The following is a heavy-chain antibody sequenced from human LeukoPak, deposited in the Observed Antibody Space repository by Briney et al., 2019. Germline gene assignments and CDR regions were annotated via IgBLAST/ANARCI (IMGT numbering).Heavy chain of an antibody. CDR1: GFALSSHW. Sequence: GGSLRLSCAASGFALSSHWMTWVRQVPGRGPEWVANVNRDGSETYYLDSVKGRFTISKDNAMNSLYLQMNSLRAEDTALYHCARNNGMDVWGQGTTVIVSS. J-gene: IGHJ6*02. CDR2: VNRDGSET. V-gene: IGHV3-7*03. CDR3: ARNNGMDV.